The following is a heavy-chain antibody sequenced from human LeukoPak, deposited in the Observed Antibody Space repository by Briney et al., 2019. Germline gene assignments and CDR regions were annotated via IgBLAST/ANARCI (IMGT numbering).Heavy chain of an antibody. Sequence: GASVKVSCKASGYTFTSYYMHWVRQAPGQGLEWMGIINPSGGSTSYAQKFQGRVTMTRDTSTSTVYMELSSLRSEDTAVYYCARGPDKIKGYGSGWHREYFQHWGQGTLVTVSS. CDR2: INPSGGST. CDR1: GYTFTSYY. V-gene: IGHV1-46*01. CDR3: ARGPDKIKGYGSGWHREYFQH. J-gene: IGHJ1*01. D-gene: IGHD6-19*01.